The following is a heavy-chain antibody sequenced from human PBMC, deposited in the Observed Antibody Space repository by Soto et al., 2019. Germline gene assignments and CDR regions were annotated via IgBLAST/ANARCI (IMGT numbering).Heavy chain of an antibody. D-gene: IGHD3-16*01. V-gene: IGHV4-34*01. CDR2: INHSGST. CDR1: GGSFSGYY. CDR3: ARLGYYYYMDV. J-gene: IGHJ6*03. Sequence: SETLSLTCAVYGGSFSGYYWSWIRQPPGKGLEWIGEINHSGSTNYNPSLKSRVTISVDTSKNQFSLKLSSVTAADTAVYYCARLGYYYYMDVWGKGTTVTVSS.